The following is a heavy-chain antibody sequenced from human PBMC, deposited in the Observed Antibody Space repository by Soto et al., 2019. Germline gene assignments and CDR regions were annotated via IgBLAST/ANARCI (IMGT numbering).Heavy chain of an antibody. CDR1: GYSFINCG. CDR2: ISVYNGNT. D-gene: IGHD1-26*01. Sequence: ASVKVSCKASGYSFINCGITWVRQVPGQGLEWIGWISVYNGNTHYAESLQGRVTMTTDTSTTTAYMELRSLTSDDTAMYYCARDPQYSGSLSGGGDAFDIRGQGTMVTVSS. V-gene: IGHV1-18*01. CDR3: ARDPQYSGSLSGGGDAFDI. J-gene: IGHJ3*02.